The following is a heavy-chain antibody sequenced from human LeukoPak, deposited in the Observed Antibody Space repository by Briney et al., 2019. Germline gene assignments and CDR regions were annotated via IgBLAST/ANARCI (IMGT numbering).Heavy chain of an antibody. V-gene: IGHV3-21*01. CDR3: ARDSPGIAVAGTPYYYYYMDV. Sequence: KTGGSLRLSCAASGFTFSSYAMSWVRQAPGKGLEWVSSISSSSSYIYYADSVKGRFTISRDNAKNSLYLQMNSLRAEDTAVYYCARDSPGIAVAGTPYYYYYMDVWGKGTTVTVSS. CDR2: ISSSSSYI. J-gene: IGHJ6*03. D-gene: IGHD6-19*01. CDR1: GFTFSSYA.